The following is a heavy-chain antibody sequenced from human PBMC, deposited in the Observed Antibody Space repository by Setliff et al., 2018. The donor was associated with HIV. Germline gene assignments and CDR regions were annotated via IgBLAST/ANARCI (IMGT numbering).Heavy chain of an antibody. CDR1: GYSISSGYY. V-gene: IGHV4-38-2*02. J-gene: IGHJ4*02. CDR3: AREAVSDSSGYYYIPDH. D-gene: IGHD3-22*01. CDR2: IYHNGIT. Sequence: SETLSLTCGVSGYSISSGYYWGWIRQPPGKGLEWIGSIYHNGITYYNPSLKSRVTISVDTSQNQFSLKLSSVTAADTAVYYCAREAVSDSSGYYYIPDHWGQGTLVTVSS.